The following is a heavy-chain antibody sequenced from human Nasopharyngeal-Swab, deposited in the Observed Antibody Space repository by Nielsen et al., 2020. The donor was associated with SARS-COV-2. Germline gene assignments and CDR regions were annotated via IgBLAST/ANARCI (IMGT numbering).Heavy chain of an antibody. CDR1: GFTFSDYS. Sequence: GESLKISCAASGFTFSDYSMNWVRQAPGKGLEWVSSISSSSTYIFYADSLKGRFTISRDNAKNSLYLQMNSLRPEDTALYYCAKEINNFDYYYYTMDVWGQGTTVTVSS. D-gene: IGHD3-3*02. CDR3: AKEINNFDYYYYTMDV. J-gene: IGHJ6*02. CDR2: ISSSSTYI. V-gene: IGHV3-21*04.